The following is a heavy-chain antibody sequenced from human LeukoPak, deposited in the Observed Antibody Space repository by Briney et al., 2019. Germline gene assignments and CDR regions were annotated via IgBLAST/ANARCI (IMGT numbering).Heavy chain of an antibody. V-gene: IGHV4-34*01. CDR2: INHSGSS. CDR1: GASLSVFQWGGSFSDFQ. Sequence: SETLSLTCAVYGASLSVFQWGGSFSDFQWSWIRQTPGKGLAWIGKINHSGSSDYNPSLKSRVTISIDTSKNQFSLKLSSVIAADTAVYYCARVLTERSRDGYHSDYFDLWGQGTLVTVSS. D-gene: IGHD5-24*01. J-gene: IGHJ4*02. CDR3: ARVLTERSRDGYHSDYFDL.